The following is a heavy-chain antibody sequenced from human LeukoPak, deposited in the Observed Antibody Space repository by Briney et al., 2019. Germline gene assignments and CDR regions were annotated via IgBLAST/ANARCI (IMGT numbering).Heavy chain of an antibody. CDR3: ARVVHDDVWGSYRPGYHFDY. Sequence: ASVKVSCKASGYTFISYYMHWVRQAPGQGLEWMGIINPSGGSTIYAQKFQGRVTMTRDTSTSTVYMELSSLRSEDTAVYYCARVVHDDVWGSYRPGYHFDYWGQGTLVTVSS. CDR1: GYTFISYY. D-gene: IGHD3-16*02. CDR2: INPSGGST. J-gene: IGHJ4*02. V-gene: IGHV1-46*01.